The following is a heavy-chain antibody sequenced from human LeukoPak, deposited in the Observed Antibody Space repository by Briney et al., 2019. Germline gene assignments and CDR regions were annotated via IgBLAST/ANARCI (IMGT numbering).Heavy chain of an antibody. CDR1: GFTFSSYA. D-gene: IGHD3-3*01. J-gene: IGHJ5*02. Sequence: GGSLRLSCAASGFTFSSYAMNWVRQAPGKGLEWVSYISSSSSTIYYADSVKGRFTISRDNAKNSLYLQMNSLRDEDTAVYYCARDHKRITIFGVRDNWFDPRGQGTLVTVSS. CDR3: ARDHKRITIFGVRDNWFDP. CDR2: ISSSSSTI. V-gene: IGHV3-48*02.